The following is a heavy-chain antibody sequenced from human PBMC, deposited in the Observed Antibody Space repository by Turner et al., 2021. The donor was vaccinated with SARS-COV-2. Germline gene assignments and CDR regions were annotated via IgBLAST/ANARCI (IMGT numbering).Heavy chain of an antibody. CDR1: GLTFSSYS. Sequence: ELQLVESGGGLVKPGGYLRLFCVASGLTFSSYSMNWVRQAPGKGLEWVSSISSRSSYIYYAGAVKGGFTISRDNAKNSLYLQMNSLRAEDTAVYYCARDFDDFWSGYYGRAFDIWGQGTMVTVSS. D-gene: IGHD3-3*01. V-gene: IGHV3-21*01. CDR3: ARDFDDFWSGYYGRAFDI. CDR2: ISSRSSYI. J-gene: IGHJ3*02.